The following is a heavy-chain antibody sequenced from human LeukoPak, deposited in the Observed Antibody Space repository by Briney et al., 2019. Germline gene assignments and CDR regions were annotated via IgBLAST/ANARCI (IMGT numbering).Heavy chain of an antibody. CDR1: GDSVSSNSAA. CDR2: TYYRSKWSN. J-gene: IGHJ3*02. CDR3: ASSGGSPHTYDAFDI. V-gene: IGHV6-1*01. D-gene: IGHD2-15*01. Sequence: SQTLSLTCAISGDSVSSNSAAWNWIRQSPSRGLEWLGRTYYRSKWSNDYAASVKSRITINSDTAKNQFSLQLNSVTPEDTAVYYCASSGGSPHTYDAFDIWGQGTMVTVSS.